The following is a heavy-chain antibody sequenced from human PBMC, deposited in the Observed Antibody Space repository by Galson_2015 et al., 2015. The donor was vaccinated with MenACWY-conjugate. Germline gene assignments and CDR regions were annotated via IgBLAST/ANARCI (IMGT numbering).Heavy chain of an antibody. D-gene: IGHD3-16*01. J-gene: IGHJ6*03. CDR2: ISTHNGKT. V-gene: IGHV1-18*01. Sequence: SVKVSCKASGYTFPDYGISWARQAPGQGLEWMGWISTHNGKTNFAQKIQGRVTMTTDTSTSTAYMELTSLTSEDTAVYYCARSYVPGSDRKNYYMDVWGRGTTVTVSS. CDR3: ARSYVPGSDRKNYYMDV. CDR1: GYTFPDYG.